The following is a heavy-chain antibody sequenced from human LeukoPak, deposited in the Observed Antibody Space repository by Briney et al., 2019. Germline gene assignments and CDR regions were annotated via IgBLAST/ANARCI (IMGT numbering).Heavy chain of an antibody. J-gene: IGHJ4*02. CDR1: GGSISSYY. D-gene: IGHD2-2*01. CDR3: ARHVLSGSSALHY. V-gene: IGHV4-59*08. CDR2: IYYSGST. Sequence: SETLSLTCTVSGGSISSYYWSWIRQPPGKGLEWIGYIYYSGSTNYNPSLKSRVTISVDTSKNQFSLKLSSVTAADTAVYYCARHVLSGSSALHYWGQGTLVTVSS.